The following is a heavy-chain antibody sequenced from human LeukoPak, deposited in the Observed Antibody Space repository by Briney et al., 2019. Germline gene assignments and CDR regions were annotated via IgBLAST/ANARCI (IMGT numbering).Heavy chain of an antibody. CDR1: GYSFTSYW. D-gene: IGHD3-10*01. Sequence: GESLKISCKGSGYSFTSYWTGWVRQMPGKGLEWMGIIYPGDSDTRYSPSFQGQVTISADKSISTDYLQWSSLKASDTAIYYCARWMFYYGSGVFRYQGMDVWGQGTTVTVSS. V-gene: IGHV5-51*01. J-gene: IGHJ6*02. CDR3: ARWMFYYGSGVFRYQGMDV. CDR2: IYPGDSDT.